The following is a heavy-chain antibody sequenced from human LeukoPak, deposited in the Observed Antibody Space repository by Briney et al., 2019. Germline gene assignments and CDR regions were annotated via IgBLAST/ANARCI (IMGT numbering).Heavy chain of an antibody. CDR1: GYTFTGYY. D-gene: IGHD4-17*01. V-gene: IGHV1-2*02. CDR3: AREAFTTVTSATDAFDI. J-gene: IGHJ3*02. CDR2: INPNSGGT. Sequence: GASVKVSCKASGYTFTGYYMHWVRQAPGQGLEWMGWINPNSGGTNYAQKFQGRVTMTRDTSISTAYMELSRLTSDDTAVYYCAREAFTTVTSATDAFDIWGQGTMVTVSS.